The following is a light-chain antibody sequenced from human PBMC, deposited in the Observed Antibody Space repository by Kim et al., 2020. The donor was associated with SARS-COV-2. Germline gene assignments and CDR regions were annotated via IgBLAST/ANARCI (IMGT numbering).Light chain of an antibody. Sequence: QSALTQPPSASGSPGQSVTISCTGTSSDVGGDNHVSWYQQHPGKAPKLMIYEVSERPSGVPDRFSGSKSGNTASLTVSGLQAEDEADYYCSSYGGSDNLVFGGGTKLTVL. CDR2: EVS. CDR1: SSDVGGDNH. V-gene: IGLV2-8*01. J-gene: IGLJ2*01. CDR3: SSYGGSDNLV.